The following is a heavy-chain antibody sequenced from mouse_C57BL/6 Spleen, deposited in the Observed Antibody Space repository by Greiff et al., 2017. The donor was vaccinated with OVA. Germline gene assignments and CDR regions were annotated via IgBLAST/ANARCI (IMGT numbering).Heavy chain of an antibody. CDR3: ASGYYDDEGYFDY. V-gene: IGHV1-52*01. D-gene: IGHD2-4*01. CDR1: GYTFTSYW. CDR2: IDPSDSET. J-gene: IGHJ2*01. Sequence: VQLQQPGAELVRPGSSVKLSCKASGYTFTSYWMHWVKQRPIQGLEWIGNIDPSDSETHYNQKFKDKATLTVDKSSSTAYMQLSSLTSEDSAVYYCASGYYDDEGYFDYWGQGTTLTVSS.